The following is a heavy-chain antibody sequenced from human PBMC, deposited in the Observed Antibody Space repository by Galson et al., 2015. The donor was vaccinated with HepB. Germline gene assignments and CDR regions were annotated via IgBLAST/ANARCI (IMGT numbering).Heavy chain of an antibody. CDR1: GYSFTTNW. D-gene: IGHD1-14*01. CDR3: ARLIKGSTYNTSHWYFDL. CDR2: IYPGDSDT. J-gene: IGHJ2*01. V-gene: IGHV5-51*03. Sequence: QSGAEVKKPGESLKISCKGSGYSFTTNWIGWGRQMPGKGLEWIGIIYPGDSDTRYSPSFQSHVTVSVDKSISTAYLQWSSLKASDTAIFYCARLIKGSTYNTSHWYFDLWGRGTLVTVSS.